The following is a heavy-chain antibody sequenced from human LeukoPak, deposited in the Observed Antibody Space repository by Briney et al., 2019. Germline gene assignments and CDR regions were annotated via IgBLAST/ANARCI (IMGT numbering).Heavy chain of an antibody. CDR3: AKDVGVSGAVAGLRL. D-gene: IGHD6-19*01. CDR2: ISGSGGST. CDR1: GFTFSIYA. J-gene: IGHJ4*02. Sequence: SGGSLRLSCAASGFTFSIYAMSWVRQAPGKGLEWVSAISGSGGSTYYADSVKGRFTISRDNSKNTLYLQMNSLRAEDTAVYYCAKDVGVSGAVAGLRLWGEGTLVTVCS. V-gene: IGHV3-23*01.